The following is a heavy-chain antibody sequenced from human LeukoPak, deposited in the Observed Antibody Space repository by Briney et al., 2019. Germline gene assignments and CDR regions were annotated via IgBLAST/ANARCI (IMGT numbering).Heavy chain of an antibody. V-gene: IGHV3-73*01. J-gene: IGHJ4*02. CDR2: IRSKANSYAT. Sequence: GGSLRLSCAASGFTFSGSAMHWVRQASGKGLEWVGRIRSKANSYATAYAASVKGRFTISRDDSKNTAYLQMNSLKTEDTAVYYCTRQVDYGGNSGDYWGRGTLVTVSS. CDR3: TRQVDYGGNSGDY. CDR1: GFTFSGSA. D-gene: IGHD4-23*01.